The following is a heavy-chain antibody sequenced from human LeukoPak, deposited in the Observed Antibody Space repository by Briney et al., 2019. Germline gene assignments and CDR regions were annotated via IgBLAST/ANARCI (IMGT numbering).Heavy chain of an antibody. CDR3: ARDLPLRLVDDYGDYAQAGGPYYYYYYGMDV. CDR1: GDSVSSNSAA. J-gene: IGHJ6*02. CDR2: TYYRSKWYN. D-gene: IGHD4-17*01. Sequence: SQTLSLTCAISGDSVSSNSAACNWIRQSPSRGLERLGRTYYRSKWYNDYAVSVKSRITINPDTSKNQFSLQLNSVTPEDTAVYYCARDLPLRLVDDYGDYAQAGGPYYYYYYGMDVWGQGTTVTVSS. V-gene: IGHV6-1*01.